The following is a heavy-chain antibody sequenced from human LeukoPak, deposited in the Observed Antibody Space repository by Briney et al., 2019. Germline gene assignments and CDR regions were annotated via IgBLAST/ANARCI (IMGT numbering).Heavy chain of an antibody. J-gene: IGHJ4*02. CDR2: LGWNGDII. D-gene: IGHD6-13*01. V-gene: IGHV3-9*01. Sequence: SGGSLRLSCAASGFTFDDYSMHWVRQSPGKGLEWLSGLGWNGDIIDYADSVKSRFTISRDNAKNSLYLQMDSLKTEDTALYYCAKGSLIAASGTLFDFWGQGTRVTVSS. CDR1: GFTFDDYS. CDR3: AKGSLIAASGTLFDF.